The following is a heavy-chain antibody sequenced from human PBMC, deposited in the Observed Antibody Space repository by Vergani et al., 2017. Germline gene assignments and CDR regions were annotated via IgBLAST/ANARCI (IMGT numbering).Heavy chain of an antibody. D-gene: IGHD2-15*01. CDR3: ASKRGACRAAYCHSYDF. J-gene: IGHJ4*02. CDR1: GDSVISTDYH. CDR2: MDYSGST. Sequence: QVQLQESGPGLVKPSETLSLTCTVSGDSVISTDYHWGWIRQPPGKGLEWIGRMDYSGSTSYNPSLDCRISISFETPKNQFSLRLTSVTAADTAVYYCASKRGACRAAYCHSYDFWGPGTLVGVSP. V-gene: IGHV4-39*01.